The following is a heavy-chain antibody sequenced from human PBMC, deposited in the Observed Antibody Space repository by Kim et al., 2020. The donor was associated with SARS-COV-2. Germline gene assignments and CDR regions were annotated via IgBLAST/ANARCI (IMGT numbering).Heavy chain of an antibody. Sequence: SETLSLTCTVSGGSISSYYWSWIRQPPGKGLEWIGYIYYSGSTNYNPSLKSRVTISVDTSKNQFSLTLSSVTAADTAVYYCARAYSSSSEFDYWGQGTLVTVSS. D-gene: IGHD6-6*01. CDR1: GGSISSYY. CDR2: IYYSGST. CDR3: ARAYSSSSEFDY. J-gene: IGHJ4*02. V-gene: IGHV4-59*13.